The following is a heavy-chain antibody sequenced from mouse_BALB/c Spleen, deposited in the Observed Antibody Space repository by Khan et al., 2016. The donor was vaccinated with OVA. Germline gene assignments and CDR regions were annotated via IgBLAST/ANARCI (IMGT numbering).Heavy chain of an antibody. CDR1: GYTFTSYW. V-gene: IGHV1S41*01. Sequence: DLVKPGASVKLSCKASGYTFTSYWINWIKQRPGQGLEWVGRIAPGRGSTSYNEMFKDKTTLTVDTSSSTAYIQLISLSSEDSAVYFCARSNYYGSGLYAMDYWGQGTSGTVSS. D-gene: IGHD1-1*01. CDR3: ARSNYYGSGLYAMDY. CDR2: IAPGRGST. J-gene: IGHJ4*01.